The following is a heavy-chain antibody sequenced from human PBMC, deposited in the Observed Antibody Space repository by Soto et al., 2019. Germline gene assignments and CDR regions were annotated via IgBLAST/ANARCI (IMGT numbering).Heavy chain of an antibody. CDR1: GFTFISYA. D-gene: IGHD4-17*01. Sequence: GGSLRLSCAASGFTFISYAMSWVRHDPGKGLEWVSAISGSGGSTYYADSVKGRFTISRDNSKNTLYLQMNSLRAEDTAVYYCGRVPLDGNYANGVDVWGQGTTVTVSS. CDR2: ISGSGGST. V-gene: IGHV3-23*01. J-gene: IGHJ6*02. CDR3: GRVPLDGNYANGVDV.